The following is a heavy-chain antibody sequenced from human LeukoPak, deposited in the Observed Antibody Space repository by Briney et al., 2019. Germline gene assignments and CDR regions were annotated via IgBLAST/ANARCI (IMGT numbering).Heavy chain of an antibody. CDR3: ARHPVDTAMITPWFDP. D-gene: IGHD5-18*01. CDR2: INHSGST. CDR1: GGSFSGYY. V-gene: IGHV4-34*01. Sequence: SETLSLTCAVYGGSFSGYYWSWIRQPPGKGLEWIGEINHSGSTNYNPSLKSRVTISVDKSKNQFSLKLSSVTAADTAVYYCARHPVDTAMITPWFDPWGQGTLVTVSS. J-gene: IGHJ5*02.